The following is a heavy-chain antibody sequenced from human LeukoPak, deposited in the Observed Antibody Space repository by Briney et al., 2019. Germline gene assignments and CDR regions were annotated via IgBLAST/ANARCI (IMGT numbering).Heavy chain of an antibody. CDR3: AKGERPDYFDY. CDR1: GFTFRSYS. D-gene: IGHD1-26*01. J-gene: IGHJ4*02. V-gene: IGHV3-21*04. Sequence: GGSLRLSCAASGFTFRSYSMNWVRQAPGKGLEWVSAIDPSSTYIYYADSVKGRFTISRDNAENSLYLQMNSLRAEDTAVYYCAKGERPDYFDYWGQGTLVTVSS. CDR2: IDPSSTYI.